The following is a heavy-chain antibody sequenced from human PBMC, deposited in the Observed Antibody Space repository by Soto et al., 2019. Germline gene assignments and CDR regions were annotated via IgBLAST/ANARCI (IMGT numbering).Heavy chain of an antibody. CDR3: ATERPDDNSSSPALGDY. Sequence: ASVKVSCKVSGYTLTELSMHWVRQAPGKGLEWMGGFDPEDGETIYAQKFQGRVTMTEDTSTDTAYMELSSLRSEDTAVYYCATERPDDNSSSPALGDYWRQGTLVTVSS. V-gene: IGHV1-24*01. J-gene: IGHJ4*02. CDR1: GYTLTELS. D-gene: IGHD6-13*01. CDR2: FDPEDGET.